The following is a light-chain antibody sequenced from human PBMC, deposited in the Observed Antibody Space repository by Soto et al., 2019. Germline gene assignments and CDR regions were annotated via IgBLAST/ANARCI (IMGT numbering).Light chain of an antibody. CDR3: SSYTSSNTDV. V-gene: IGLV2-14*01. CDR1: SSDVGGYNY. Sequence: QSVLTQPASVSGSPGQSITISCTGTSSDVGGYNYVSWYQQHPGKAPKLMIYDVNNRPSGVSNRFSGSKSANTASLTISGLQAEDEADYYCSSYTSSNTDVFGTGTKVTVL. CDR2: DVN. J-gene: IGLJ1*01.